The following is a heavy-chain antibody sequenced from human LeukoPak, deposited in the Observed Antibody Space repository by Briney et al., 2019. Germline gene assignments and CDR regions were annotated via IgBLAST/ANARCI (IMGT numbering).Heavy chain of an antibody. CDR1: GGTFSSYA. Sequence: VASVKVSCKASGGTFSSYAISWVRQAPGQGLEWMGWISAYNGNTNYAQKLQGRVTMTTDTSTSTAYMELRSLRSDDTAVYYCARRIMIFGVVIPYFDYWGQGTLVTVSS. CDR3: ARRIMIFGVVIPYFDY. D-gene: IGHD3-3*01. V-gene: IGHV1-18*01. CDR2: ISAYNGNT. J-gene: IGHJ4*02.